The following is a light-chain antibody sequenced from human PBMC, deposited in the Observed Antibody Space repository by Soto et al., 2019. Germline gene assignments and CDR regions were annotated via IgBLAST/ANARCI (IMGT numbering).Light chain of an antibody. V-gene: IGLV3-1*01. CDR1: TLGDKY. CDR2: QDS. CDR3: QAWDSSSYV. Sequence: SYELTQPPSVSVSPGQTASITCSGDTLGDKYACWYQQKPGQSPVLVIYQDSKRPSAIPERFSGSNSGNTATLTISGTQAMDEADYYCQAWDSSSYVFGTGTKVTVL. J-gene: IGLJ1*01.